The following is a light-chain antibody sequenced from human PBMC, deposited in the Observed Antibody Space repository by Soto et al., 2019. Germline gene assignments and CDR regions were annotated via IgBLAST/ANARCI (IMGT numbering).Light chain of an antibody. CDR1: QSVADNY. V-gene: IGKV3-20*01. CDR2: AAS. J-gene: IGKJ3*01. Sequence: EIVLTQSPGTLSLSPGERATLSCRASQSVADNYLAWYQQKPGQPPRLLIYAASHRATGIPDTFSGSGSGTDFTLTITRLEPEDFALYYCQQYGHSPRTFGPGTKVDIK. CDR3: QQYGHSPRT.